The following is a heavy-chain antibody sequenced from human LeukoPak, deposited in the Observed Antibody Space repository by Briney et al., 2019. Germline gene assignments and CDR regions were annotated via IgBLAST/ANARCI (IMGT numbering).Heavy chain of an antibody. CDR2: IFYSGSA. J-gene: IGHJ5*02. D-gene: IGHD2-21*02. V-gene: IGHV4-39*01. CDR3: ARQQSDTSLFDP. Sequence: PSETLSLTCIVSGDSISSTSCYWAWIRQPPGKGLEWIGMIFYSGSAYYTPSLRGRVTLSVDTSRNQFSLNLISVTAADTGVYFCARQQSDTSLFDPWGQGTLVTVSS. CDR1: GDSISSTSCY.